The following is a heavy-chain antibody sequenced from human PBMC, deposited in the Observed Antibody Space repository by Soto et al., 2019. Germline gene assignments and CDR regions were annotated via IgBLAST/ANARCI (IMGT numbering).Heavy chain of an antibody. CDR2: VYYSGTT. CDR1: GGSISSTSYY. D-gene: IGHD2-15*01. CDR3: ASSRRIGDYFDC. V-gene: IGHV4-39*01. Sequence: PSETLSLTCTVSGGSISSTSYYWGWIRQPPGKGLEWIGSVYYSGTTYYNPSLKSRVTMPVDTSKNQFSLELSSVTAADTAVYYCASSRRIGDYFDCWGPGTLVTSPQ. J-gene: IGHJ4*02.